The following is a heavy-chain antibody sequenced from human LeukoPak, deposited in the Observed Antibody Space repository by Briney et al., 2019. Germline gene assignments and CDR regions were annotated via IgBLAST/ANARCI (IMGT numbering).Heavy chain of an antibody. CDR2: INPNSGGT. CDR3: ARRTADGYNLDY. V-gene: IGHV1-2*02. Sequence: APVKVSCKASGYTFTGYYMHWVRQAPGQGLEWMGWINPNSGGTNYAQKLQGRVTMTRDTSISTAYMDLSSLRSDDTAVYYCARRTADGYNLDYWGQGTLVTVSS. CDR1: GYTFTGYY. J-gene: IGHJ4*02. D-gene: IGHD5-24*01.